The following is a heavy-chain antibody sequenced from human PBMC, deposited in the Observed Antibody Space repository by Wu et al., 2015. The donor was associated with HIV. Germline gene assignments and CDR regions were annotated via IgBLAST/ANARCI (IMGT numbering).Heavy chain of an antibody. J-gene: IGHJ4*02. CDR1: GYTFTNYG. D-gene: IGHD4-23*01. CDR2: ISTYNGNT. V-gene: IGHV1-18*01. Sequence: QVQLVQSGAEVKKPGASVKVSCKASGYTFTNYGINWVRQAPGQGLEWMGWISTYNGNTNYAQKVQGRVTMTTDTSTRTAYMELRSLRSDDTAIFYCARGKYGGNVDYWGQGTLVTVSS. CDR3: ARGKYGGNVDY.